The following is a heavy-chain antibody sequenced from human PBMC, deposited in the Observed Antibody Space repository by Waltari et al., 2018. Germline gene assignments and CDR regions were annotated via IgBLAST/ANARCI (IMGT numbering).Heavy chain of an antibody. CDR1: GGSISSHY. V-gene: IGHV4-59*11. D-gene: IGHD3-9*01. CDR2: IYYSGST. J-gene: IGHJ4*02. CDR3: ARGGHYDILMDY. Sequence: QVQLQESGPGLVKPSETLSLTCTVAGGSISSHYWSGIRPPPGKGLEGSGYIYYSGSTNYNPSLKSRVTISVDTSKNQFSLKLSSVTAADTAVYYCARGGHYDILMDYWGQGTLVTVSS.